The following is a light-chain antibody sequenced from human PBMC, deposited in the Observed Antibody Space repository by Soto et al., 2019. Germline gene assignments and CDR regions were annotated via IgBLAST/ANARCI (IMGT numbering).Light chain of an antibody. CDR2: AAS. V-gene: IGKV1-39*01. J-gene: IGKJ3*01. CDR3: QQTHSIPPT. CDR1: HIVDTS. Sequence: DIQMTQSPSSRSASVGDRVTVTCRTSHIVDTSLNWYQQKPGKAPKLLIYAASSVQSGVPARLSGSGSATFFTLTIHNLQPDDFATYFCQQTHSIPPTFGPGTKVDIK.